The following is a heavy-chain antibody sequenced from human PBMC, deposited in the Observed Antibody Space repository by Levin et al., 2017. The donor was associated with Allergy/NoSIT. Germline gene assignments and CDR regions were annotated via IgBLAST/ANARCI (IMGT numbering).Heavy chain of an antibody. Sequence: GESLKISCAASGFTFSSYAMSWVRQAPGKGLEWVSAISGSGGSTYYADSVKGRFTISRDNSKNTLYLQMNSLRAEDTAVYYCARAIAVAVWVWDYWGQGTLVTVSS. CDR2: ISGSGGST. D-gene: IGHD6-19*01. CDR1: GFTFSSYA. J-gene: IGHJ4*02. V-gene: IGHV3-23*01. CDR3: ARAIAVAVWVWDY.